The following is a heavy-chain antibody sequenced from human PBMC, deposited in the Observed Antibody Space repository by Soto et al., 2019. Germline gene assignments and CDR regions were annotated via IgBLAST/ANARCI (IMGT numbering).Heavy chain of an antibody. Sequence: QVQLVESGGGVVQPGGSLRLSCEASGFTFRDYGFHWVRQAPGKGLEWVAVIYYDGSGSDYEDSVRGRFIFSRDISTNTVYLQMNSLRAEDTAVYYCVRDDCSGGTCYGGYWGQGTLVTVSS. CDR2: IYYDGSGS. V-gene: IGHV3-33*01. CDR3: VRDDCSGGTCYGGY. D-gene: IGHD2-15*01. J-gene: IGHJ4*02. CDR1: GFTFRDYG.